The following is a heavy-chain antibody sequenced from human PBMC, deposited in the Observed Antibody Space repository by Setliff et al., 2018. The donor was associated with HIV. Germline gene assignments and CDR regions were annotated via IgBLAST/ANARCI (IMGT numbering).Heavy chain of an antibody. V-gene: IGHV3-23*01. D-gene: IGHD2-2*01. CDR2: ISGSGVTS. CDR3: AKSGYCGSSTCRNLYYYMDV. Sequence: PGGSLRLSCAASGFTFSSYAMNWVRQAPGKGLEWVSAISGSGVTSHYADSVKGRFTISRDNSRNTLYVQMNSLRAEDTAVYYCAKSGYCGSSTCRNLYYYMDVWGKGTTVTVSS. J-gene: IGHJ6*03. CDR1: GFTFSSYA.